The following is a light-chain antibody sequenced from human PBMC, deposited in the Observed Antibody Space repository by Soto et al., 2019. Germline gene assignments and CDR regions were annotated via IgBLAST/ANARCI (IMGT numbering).Light chain of an antibody. CDR1: SSNIGRNA. CDR3: AAWDDSLNGVCG. CDR2: SNN. V-gene: IGLV1-44*01. J-gene: IGLJ1*01. Sequence: QSVLPQPPSASGTPGQRVTISCSGSSSNIGRNAVNWYQQLTGTAPKLLIYSNNQRPSGVPDRFSGSKAGTSASLAISGLQSEDEAEYYCAAWDDSLNGVCGFGTGTKVTVL.